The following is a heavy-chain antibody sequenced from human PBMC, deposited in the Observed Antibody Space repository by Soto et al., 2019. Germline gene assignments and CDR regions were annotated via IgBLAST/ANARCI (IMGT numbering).Heavy chain of an antibody. V-gene: IGHV3-21*01. CDR3: ARDKHPDIVVVPAALDAFDI. D-gene: IGHD2-2*01. CDR1: GFTFSSYW. J-gene: IGHJ3*02. CDR2: ISSSSSYI. Sequence: GGSLRLSCAASGFTFSSYWMHWVRQAPGKGLEWVSSISSSSSYIYYADSVKGRFTISRDNAKNSLYLQMNSLRAEDTAVYYCARDKHPDIVVVPAALDAFDIWGQGTMVTVSS.